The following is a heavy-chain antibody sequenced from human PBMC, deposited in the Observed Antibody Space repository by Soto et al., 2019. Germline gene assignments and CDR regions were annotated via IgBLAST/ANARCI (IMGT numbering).Heavy chain of an antibody. Sequence: SETLSLTCTVSGGSISSGGYYWSWIRQHPGKGLEWIGYIYYSGSTYYNPSLKSRVTISVDTSKNQFSLKLSSVTAADTAVYYRARWGPTTVTTYRGIDYWGQGTLVTVSS. D-gene: IGHD4-17*01. CDR1: GGSISSGGYY. V-gene: IGHV4-31*03. CDR3: ARWGPTTVTTYRGIDY. J-gene: IGHJ4*02. CDR2: IYYSGST.